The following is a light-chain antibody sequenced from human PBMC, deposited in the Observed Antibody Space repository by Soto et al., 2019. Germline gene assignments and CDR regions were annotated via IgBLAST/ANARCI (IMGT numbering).Light chain of an antibody. V-gene: IGKV3-20*01. CDR1: QSVSGSY. Sequence: EIVLTQSPGTLSLSPGERVTLSCRASQSVSGSYLAWYQQKPGQAPRLLMFGASSRATGIPDRFSGSGSGTDCTLTITRLEPEDSAVYYCQHYGSSPPYTFGQGTKLEIK. CDR2: GAS. J-gene: IGKJ2*01. CDR3: QHYGSSPPYT.